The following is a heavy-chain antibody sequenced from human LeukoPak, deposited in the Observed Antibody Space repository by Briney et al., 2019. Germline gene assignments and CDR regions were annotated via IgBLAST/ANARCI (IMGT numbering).Heavy chain of an antibody. CDR1: GYSISSGYY. V-gene: IGHV4-38-2*02. D-gene: IGHD2-2*01. CDR3: ARGRAATHQYYYYYMDV. CDR2: IYHSGST. J-gene: IGHJ6*03. Sequence: SETLSLTCTVSGYSISSGYYWGWLRQPPGKGLEWIGSIYHSGSTYYNPSLKSQVTISVDTSKNQFSLKLTSVTAADTAVYYCARGRAATHQYYYYYMDVWGKGTTVTVSS.